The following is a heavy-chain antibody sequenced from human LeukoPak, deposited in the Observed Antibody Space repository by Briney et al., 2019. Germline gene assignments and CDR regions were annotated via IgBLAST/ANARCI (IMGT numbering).Heavy chain of an antibody. CDR3: AREDSSGFGDF. CDR2: IYYSGST. Sequence: SETLSLTCTVSGGSISSYYWSWIRQPPGXGLEWIGYIYYSGSTNYNPSLKSRVTISVDTSKNQFSLNLTSVTAADTAVYYCAREDSSGFGDFWGQGTLVTVSS. V-gene: IGHV4-59*01. D-gene: IGHD6-19*01. J-gene: IGHJ4*02. CDR1: GGSISSYY.